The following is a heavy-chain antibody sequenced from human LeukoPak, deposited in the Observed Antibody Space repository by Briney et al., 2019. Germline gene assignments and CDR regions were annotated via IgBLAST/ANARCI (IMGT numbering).Heavy chain of an antibody. D-gene: IGHD3-10*01. Sequence: GGSLRLSCVVSGFTFSSYWMSWVRQAPGKGLEWVANIKQDGSEKYYVDTVKGRFTISRDNAKNSLYLQMNSLRVEDTAIYYCAKVAHYYYGSESYYFFEHWGQGTPVTASS. CDR2: IKQDGSEK. CDR1: GFTFSSYW. J-gene: IGHJ4*02. CDR3: AKVAHYYYGSESYYFFEH. V-gene: IGHV3-7*01.